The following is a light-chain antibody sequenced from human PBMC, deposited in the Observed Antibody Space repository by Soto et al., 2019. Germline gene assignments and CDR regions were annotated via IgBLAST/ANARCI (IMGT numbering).Light chain of an antibody. CDR2: GAS. J-gene: IGKJ1*01. Sequence: EIVMTQSPATLSVSPGERATLSCRASQSISSKLAWYQQKPGQAPRLLIYGASTRATGIPARFSGSGSGTEFTLTISRLEPEDFAVYDCQQYQNSPRTFGQGTKVDIK. V-gene: IGKV3-15*01. CDR1: QSISSK. CDR3: QQYQNSPRT.